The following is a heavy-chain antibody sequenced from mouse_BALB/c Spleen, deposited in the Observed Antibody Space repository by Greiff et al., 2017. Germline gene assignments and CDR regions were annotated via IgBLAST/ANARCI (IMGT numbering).Heavy chain of an antibody. D-gene: IGHD1-1*02. CDR3: ARGLVDY. CDR2: IRNKANGYTT. J-gene: IGHJ2*01. CDR1: GFTFTDYY. Sequence: EVQRVESGGGLVQPGGSLRLSCATSGFTFTDYYMSWVRQPPGKALEWLGFIRNKANGYTTEYSVSVKGRFTISRDNSKSILYLQMNTLGAEDSATYYCARGLVDYWGQGTTLTVSS. V-gene: IGHV7-3*02.